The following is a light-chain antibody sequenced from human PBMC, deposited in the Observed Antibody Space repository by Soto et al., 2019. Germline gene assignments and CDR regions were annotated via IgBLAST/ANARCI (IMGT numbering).Light chain of an antibody. Sequence: DIQMTQSPSTLSASVGDRVTITCRASQSISSWLAWYQQKPGKAPKLLIDDASSVESGVPSRFSGSGSGTEFTLTISSLQPDDFATYYCQQYNSYPYTFGQGTKLQIK. CDR1: QSISSW. CDR2: DAS. V-gene: IGKV1-5*01. CDR3: QQYNSYPYT. J-gene: IGKJ2*01.